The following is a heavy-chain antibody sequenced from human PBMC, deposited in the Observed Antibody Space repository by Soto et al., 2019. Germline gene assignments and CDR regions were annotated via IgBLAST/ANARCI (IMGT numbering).Heavy chain of an antibody. CDR2: INPNSGDT. J-gene: IGHJ6*02. CDR1: GYTFTNYY. D-gene: IGHD6-19*01. Sequence: QVQLVQSGSEVKKPGASVKVSCKATGYTFTNYYLHWVRQAPGEGLEWMGRINPNSGDTNYAEKLQGRVTMTREKFICPEWMVLTSLRSDVAAVYYCARVGGRVSRGWYDIAVYGQGATVTVFS. V-gene: IGHV1-2*02. CDR3: ARVGGRVSRGWYDIAV.